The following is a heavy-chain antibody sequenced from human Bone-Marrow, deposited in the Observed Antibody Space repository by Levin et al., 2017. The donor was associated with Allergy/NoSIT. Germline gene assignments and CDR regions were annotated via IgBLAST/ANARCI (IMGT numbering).Heavy chain of an antibody. D-gene: IGHD3-10*01. CDR2: INPKLGTT. J-gene: IGHJ6*02. CDR3: ARAGGSGPIGHYYGLDV. V-gene: IGHV1-8*01. CDR1: GYSFTNYE. Sequence: GESLKISCKASGYSFTNYEINWVRQVPGQGPEWLGWINPKLGTTGYAQNLQVRVSMTSNISINTAYLELSSLRFDDTALYYCARAGGSGPIGHYYGLDVWGQGPTVAVSS.